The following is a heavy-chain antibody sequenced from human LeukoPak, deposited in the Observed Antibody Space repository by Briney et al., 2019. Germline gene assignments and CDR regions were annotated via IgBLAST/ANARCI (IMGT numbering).Heavy chain of an antibody. CDR3: ASTGGGYCSGGSCVDY. CDR1: GFTLSSYW. V-gene: IGHV3-74*01. D-gene: IGHD2-15*01. J-gene: IGHJ4*02. Sequence: GGSLRLSCAASGFTLSSYWMHWVRQAPGKGLVWVSRINSDGSTTIYADSVKGRFTISRDNAKNSLYLQMNSLRAEDTAVYYCASTGGGYCSGGSCVDYWGQGTLVTVSS. CDR2: INSDGSTT.